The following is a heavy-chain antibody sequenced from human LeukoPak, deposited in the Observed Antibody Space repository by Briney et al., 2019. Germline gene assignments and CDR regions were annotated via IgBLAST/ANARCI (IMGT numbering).Heavy chain of an antibody. V-gene: IGHV3-23*01. CDR2: ISGSGGST. D-gene: IGHD3-22*01. CDR1: GFTFSSYA. CDR3: AKDPDSSGYYVVLNAFDI. J-gene: IGHJ3*02. Sequence: GGSLRLSCAASGFTFSSYAMSWVRQAPGKGLEWVSAISGSGGSTYYADSVKGRFTISRDNSKNTLYLQMNSLRAEDTAVYYCAKDPDSSGYYVVLNAFDIWGQGTMVTVSS.